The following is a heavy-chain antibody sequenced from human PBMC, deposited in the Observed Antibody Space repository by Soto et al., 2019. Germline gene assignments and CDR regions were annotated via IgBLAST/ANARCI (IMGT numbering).Heavy chain of an antibody. CDR1: GGSISSYY. Sequence: SETLSLTCTVSGGSISSYYWSWIRQPPGKGLEWIGYIYYSGSTNYNPSLKSRVTISVDTSKNQFSLKLSSVTAADTAVYYCARHEDGDYVGENWFDPWGQGTLVPVSS. CDR3: ARHEDGDYVGENWFDP. D-gene: IGHD4-17*01. CDR2: IYYSGST. V-gene: IGHV4-59*08. J-gene: IGHJ5*02.